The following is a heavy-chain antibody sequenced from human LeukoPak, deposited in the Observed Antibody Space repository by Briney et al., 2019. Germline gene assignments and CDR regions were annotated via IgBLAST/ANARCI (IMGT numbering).Heavy chain of an antibody. D-gene: IGHD6-19*01. CDR2: INYNGGST. CDR3: AKDGHRPDSICPTNIAVAGYVDS. Sequence: GGSLRLSCAASGFTFNIYTMNWVRQAPGKGLEWVSIINYNGGSTYYADSVKGRFTISRDNSKRMVYLQMNSLRAEDTAIYYCAKDGHRPDSICPTNIAVAGYVDSWGQGTLVTVSS. CDR1: GFTFNIYT. J-gene: IGHJ4*02. V-gene: IGHV3-23*01.